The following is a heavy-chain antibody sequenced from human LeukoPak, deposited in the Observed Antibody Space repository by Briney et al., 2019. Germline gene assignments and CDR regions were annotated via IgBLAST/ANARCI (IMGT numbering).Heavy chain of an antibody. Sequence: SETLSLTCNVSDGSISGYYWHWIRQSPGKGLEWLGYIYYSGRTKSNPSLKSRVTMSVDTSNNRFSLNLSSVTAADTALYYCAREGKGSSWPDGAFDIWGQGTTVIVSS. D-gene: IGHD6-13*01. J-gene: IGHJ3*02. CDR1: DGSISGYY. V-gene: IGHV4-59*01. CDR2: IYYSGRT. CDR3: AREGKGSSWPDGAFDI.